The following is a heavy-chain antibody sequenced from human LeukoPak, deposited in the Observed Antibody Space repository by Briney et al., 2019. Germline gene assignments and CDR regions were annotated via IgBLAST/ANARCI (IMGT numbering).Heavy chain of an antibody. V-gene: IGHV4-59*08. Sequence: PSETLSLTCTVSGGSISSYYWSLIRQPPGKGLEWIGYIYYSGSTNYNPSLKSRVTISVDTSKNQFSLKLSSVTAADTAVYYCARRLDGYNYHFDYWGQGTLVTVSS. CDR2: IYYSGST. CDR1: GGSISSYY. CDR3: ARRLDGYNYHFDY. D-gene: IGHD5-24*01. J-gene: IGHJ4*02.